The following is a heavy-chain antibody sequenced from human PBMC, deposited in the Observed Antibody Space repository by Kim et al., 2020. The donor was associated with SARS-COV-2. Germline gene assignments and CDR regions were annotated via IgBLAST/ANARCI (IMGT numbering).Heavy chain of an antibody. CDR2: ISWNSGSI. D-gene: IGHD3-22*01. J-gene: IGHJ4*02. V-gene: IGHV3-9*01. CDR1: GFTFDDYA. Sequence: GGSLRLSCAASGFTFDDYAMHWVRQAPGKGLEWVSGISWNSGSIGYADSVKGRFTISRDNAKNSLYLQMNSLRAEDTALYYCAKDIKAARPKWLLPSYWGQGTLFTVSS. CDR3: AKDIKAARPKWLLPSY.